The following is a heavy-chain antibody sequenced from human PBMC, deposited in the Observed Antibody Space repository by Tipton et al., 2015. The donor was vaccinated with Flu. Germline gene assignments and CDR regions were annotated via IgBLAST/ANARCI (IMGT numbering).Heavy chain of an antibody. Sequence: TLSLTCAVYGGSFSGYYWSWIRQPPGKGLEWIGEMNHSGNTNYNPSLKSRVTISVDTSKNQFSLKLSSVTAADTAVYYCARSSDRDFDLWGRGTLVTVSS. CDR2: MNHSGNT. CDR1: GGSFSGYY. V-gene: IGHV4-34*01. CDR3: ARSSDRDFDL. J-gene: IGHJ2*01.